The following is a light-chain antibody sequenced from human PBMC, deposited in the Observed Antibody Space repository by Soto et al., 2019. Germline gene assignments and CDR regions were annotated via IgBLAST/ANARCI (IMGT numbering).Light chain of an antibody. Sequence: VLTQPASVSGSPGPSITISCTGTSSDGGGYNYVSWYQQHPGKAPKLMIYEVSNRPSGVSNRFSGSKSGNTASLTISGLQAEDEADYYCSSYTSSTLYVFGTGTKVTVL. CDR2: EVS. CDR3: SSYTSSTLYV. J-gene: IGLJ1*01. CDR1: SSDGGGYNY. V-gene: IGLV2-14*01.